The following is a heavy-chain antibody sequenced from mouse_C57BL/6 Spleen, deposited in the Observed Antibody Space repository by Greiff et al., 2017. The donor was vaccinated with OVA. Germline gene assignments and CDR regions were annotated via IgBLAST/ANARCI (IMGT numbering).Heavy chain of an antibody. J-gene: IGHJ4*01. CDR3: ARWHYYNAMDY. CDR2: IYPGDGDT. Sequence: VKLLESGAELVKPGASVKISCKASGYAFSSYWMNWVKQRPGKGLEWIGQIYPGDGDTNYNGKFKGKATLTADKSSSTAYMQLSSLTSEDSAVYFCARWHYYNAMDYWGQGTSVTVSS. CDR1: GYAFSSYW. V-gene: IGHV1-80*01. D-gene: IGHD1-2*01.